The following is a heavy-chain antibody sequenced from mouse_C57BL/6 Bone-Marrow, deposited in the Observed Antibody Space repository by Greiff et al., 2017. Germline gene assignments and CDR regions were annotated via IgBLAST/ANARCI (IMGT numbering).Heavy chain of an antibody. V-gene: IGHV1-55*01. CDR2: INPGSGST. J-gene: IGHJ2*01. CDR3: ARLLGLRRGGY. D-gene: IGHD2-2*01. CDR1: GYTFTSYC. Sequence: QVQLQQPGAELVKPGASVKMSCKASGYTFTSYCITWVQQRPGQGLEWIGDINPGSGSTNYNEKFKSQATLTVDTSSSTAYLQLSSLTSEDEAVDYCARLLGLRRGGYWGQGTTVTVSS.